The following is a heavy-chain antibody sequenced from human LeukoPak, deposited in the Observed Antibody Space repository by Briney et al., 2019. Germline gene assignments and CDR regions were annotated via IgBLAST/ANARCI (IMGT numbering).Heavy chain of an antibody. CDR1: GGSISHYY. Sequence: SETLSLTCTVSGGSISHYYWSWFRQPAGKRLEWIGRIFTSGSTNYNPALKSRVTMSVDASKKQFSLKLSSVTAADTAVYYCAREDSGWYFRLCGQGALVTVSS. CDR3: AREDSGWYFRL. D-gene: IGHD6-19*01. J-gene: IGHJ4*02. V-gene: IGHV4-4*07. CDR2: IFTSGST.